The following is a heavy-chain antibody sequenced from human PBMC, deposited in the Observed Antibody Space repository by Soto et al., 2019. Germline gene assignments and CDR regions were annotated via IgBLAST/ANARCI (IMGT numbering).Heavy chain of an antibody. V-gene: IGHV4-59*01. CDR1: SDSINSNYW. CDR2: IYYSGST. J-gene: IGHJ4*02. CDR3: ARDAIISQKAYCSSTSCYDPSKYYFDY. D-gene: IGHD2-2*01. Sequence: SETLSLTCAVSSDSINSNYWWSWVRQPPGKGLEWIGYIYYSGSTNYNPSLKSRVTISVDTSKNQFSLKLSSVTAADTAVYYCARDAIISQKAYCSSTSCYDPSKYYFDYWGQGTLVTVSS.